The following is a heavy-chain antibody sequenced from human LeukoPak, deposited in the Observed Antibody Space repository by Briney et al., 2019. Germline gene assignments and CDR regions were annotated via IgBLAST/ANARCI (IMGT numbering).Heavy chain of an antibody. CDR3: ARGRGSSRYYFDY. J-gene: IGHJ4*02. V-gene: IGHV3-23*01. D-gene: IGHD1-26*01. Sequence: GGSLRLSCAASGFTFGSYAMSWVRQAPGKGLEWVSAVSGSGGNTYYADSGKGRFTISRENSKNTLYLQMNSLRAEDTAVYYCARGRGSSRYYFDYWGQGTLVTVSS. CDR2: VSGSGGNT. CDR1: GFTFGSYA.